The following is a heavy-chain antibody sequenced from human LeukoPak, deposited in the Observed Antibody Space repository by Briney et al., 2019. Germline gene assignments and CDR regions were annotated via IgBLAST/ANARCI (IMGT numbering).Heavy chain of an antibody. CDR1: GGSLSSSTYY. V-gene: IGHV4-39*07. CDR3: ARGGYSGYGPTRFDY. J-gene: IGHJ4*02. D-gene: IGHD5-12*01. CDR2: IYYSGST. Sequence: SETLSLTCTVSGGSLSSSTYYWGWIRQPPGKGLEWIGSIYYSGSTYYNPSLKSRVTISVGTSKNQFSLKLSSVTAADTAVYYCARGGYSGYGPTRFDYWGQGTLVTVSS.